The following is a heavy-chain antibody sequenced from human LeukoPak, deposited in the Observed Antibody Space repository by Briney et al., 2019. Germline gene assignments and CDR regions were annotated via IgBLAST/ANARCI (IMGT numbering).Heavy chain of an antibody. CDR1: GGTFSSYG. V-gene: IGHV1-18*01. CDR3: ARVTYSSSWYGAIREAAHDY. D-gene: IGHD6-13*01. Sequence: ASVKVSCKASGGTFSSYGISWVRQAPGQGLEWMGWISAYNGNTNYAQKLQGRVTMTTDTSTSTAYMELRSLRSDDTAVYYCARVTYSSSWYGAIREAAHDYWGQGTLVTVSS. CDR2: ISAYNGNT. J-gene: IGHJ4*02.